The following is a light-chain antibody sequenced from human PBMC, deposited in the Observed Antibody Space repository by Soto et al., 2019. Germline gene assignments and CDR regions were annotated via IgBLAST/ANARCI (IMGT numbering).Light chain of an antibody. CDR2: GNS. CDR3: QSYDSSLSGYVV. J-gene: IGLJ2*01. CDR1: SSNIGAGYD. V-gene: IGLV1-40*01. Sequence: QSVLTQPPSVSGAPGQRVTISCTGSSSNIGAGYDVQWYQQLPGTAPKLLFYGNSNRPSGVPDRFSGSKSGTSASLAITGLQAEDEADYYCQSYDSSLSGYVVFGGGTQLTVL.